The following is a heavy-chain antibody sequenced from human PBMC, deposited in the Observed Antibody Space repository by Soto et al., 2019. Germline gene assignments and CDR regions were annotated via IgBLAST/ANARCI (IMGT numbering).Heavy chain of an antibody. CDR3: AKDPGYGGNSEIYFDY. Sequence: GGSLRLSCAASGFTFSSYGMHWVRQAPGKGLEWVAVISYDGSNKYYADSVKGRFTISRDNSKNTLYLQMNSLRAEDTAVYYCAKDPGYGGNSEIYFDYWGQGTLVTVSS. D-gene: IGHD4-17*01. CDR2: ISYDGSNK. J-gene: IGHJ4*02. V-gene: IGHV3-30*18. CDR1: GFTFSSYG.